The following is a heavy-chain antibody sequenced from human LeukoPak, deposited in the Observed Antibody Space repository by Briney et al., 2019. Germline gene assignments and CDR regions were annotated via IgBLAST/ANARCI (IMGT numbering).Heavy chain of an antibody. CDR2: ISTYNGNT. Sequence: GASVKASCKASGYTFTSYGITWVRQAPGQGLEWMGWISTYNGNTNYAQKIQGRVTMTTDTSTSTAYMELRSLRSDDTAVYYCARSIAARRHGRDYYYYMDVWGKGTTVTVSS. J-gene: IGHJ6*03. CDR3: ARSIAARRHGRDYYYYMDV. V-gene: IGHV1-18*01. CDR1: GYTFTSYG. D-gene: IGHD6-6*01.